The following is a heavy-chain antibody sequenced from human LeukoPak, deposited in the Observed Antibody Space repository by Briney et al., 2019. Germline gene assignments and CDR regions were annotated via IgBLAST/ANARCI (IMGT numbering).Heavy chain of an antibody. CDR1: GFTFSSYG. Sequence: PGGSLRLSCAASGFTFSSYGMHWVRQAPGKGLEWVAVIWYDGSNKYYADSVKGRFTISRDNSKNTLYLQMNSLRAEDTAVYYCARDLFPRFSRSMGWFDPWGQGTLVTVSS. J-gene: IGHJ5*02. CDR3: ARDLFPRFSRSMGWFDP. V-gene: IGHV3-33*01. CDR2: IWYDGSNK. D-gene: IGHD2/OR15-2a*01.